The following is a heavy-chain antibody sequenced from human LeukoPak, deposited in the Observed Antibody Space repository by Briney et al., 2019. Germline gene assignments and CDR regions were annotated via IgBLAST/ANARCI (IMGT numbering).Heavy chain of an antibody. J-gene: IGHJ4*02. D-gene: IGHD5-12*01. CDR1: GFTFSSYS. Sequence: GGSLRLSCAASGFTFSSYSMNWVRQAPGKGLEWVSSVSSSSSYIYYADSVKGRFTISRDNAKNSLYLQMNSLRAEDTAVYYCARVNSGYDYASYWGQGTLVTVSS. CDR2: VSSSSSYI. V-gene: IGHV3-21*01. CDR3: ARVNSGYDYASY.